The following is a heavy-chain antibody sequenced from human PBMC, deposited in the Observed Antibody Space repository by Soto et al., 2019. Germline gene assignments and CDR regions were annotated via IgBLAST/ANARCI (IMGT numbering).Heavy chain of an antibody. CDR2: INPNSGGT. D-gene: IGHD3-22*01. CDR1: GYTFTGYY. Sequence: GASVKVSCKASGYTFTGYYMHWVRQAPGQGLEWMGWINPNSGGTNYAQKFQGRVTMTRDTSISTAYMELSRLRSGDTAVYYCARAFFYQGSDSRGYSFDAFDFWGPGTLVTVSS. V-gene: IGHV1-2*02. CDR3: ARAFFYQGSDSRGYSFDAFDF. J-gene: IGHJ3*01.